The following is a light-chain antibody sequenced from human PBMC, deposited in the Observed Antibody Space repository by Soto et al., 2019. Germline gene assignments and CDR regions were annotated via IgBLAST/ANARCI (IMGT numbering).Light chain of an antibody. J-gene: IGLJ2*01. CDR2: EVS. CDR1: SSDIGGYNY. V-gene: IGLV2-8*01. Sequence: QSALTQPPSASGSPGQSVTISCTGTSSDIGGYNYVSWYQQHPGKAPKLIIYEVSKRPSGVPDRFSGSKSGHTASLTVSGLQAEDEADYHCSSYEGSNTVVFGGGTKVTV. CDR3: SSYEGSNTVV.